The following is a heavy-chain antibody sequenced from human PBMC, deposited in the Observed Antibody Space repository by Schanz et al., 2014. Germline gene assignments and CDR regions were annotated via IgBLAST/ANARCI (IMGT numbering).Heavy chain of an antibody. CDR3: ASRRRVGISMVRGILKGGVDP. V-gene: IGHV4-34*02. D-gene: IGHD3-10*01. CDR1: GVSFSAYH. CDR2: VSHDGTT. Sequence: QVQLQQWGAGLLKPSETLSLICVINGVSFSAYHWSWLRQSPGKGPGWIGEVSHDGTTNYNPSLKSRVTIAGVRAKDQFSMDRTAVTAADTAVYYCASRRRVGISMVRGILKGGVDPWGQGTLXTVSS. J-gene: IGHJ5*02.